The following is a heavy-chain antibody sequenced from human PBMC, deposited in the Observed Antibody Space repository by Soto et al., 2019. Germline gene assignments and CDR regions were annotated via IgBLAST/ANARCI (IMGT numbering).Heavy chain of an antibody. CDR1: GGSINTFY. D-gene: IGHD5-12*01. V-gene: IGHV4-4*07. CDR3: AREGSYSAYNFAHGIQLWSFDF. Sequence: PSETLFLTCTVSGGSINTFYWIWVRQPAGKGLEWIGRIFSSGSTSFSPSLESRVAMSVDTSKNHFSLNLSSVTAADMAVYYCAREGSYSAYNFAHGIQLWSFDFWGQGALVTVSS. J-gene: IGHJ4*02. CDR2: IFSSGST.